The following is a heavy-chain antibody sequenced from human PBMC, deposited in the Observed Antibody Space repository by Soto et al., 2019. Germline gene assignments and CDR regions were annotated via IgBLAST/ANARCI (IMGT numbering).Heavy chain of an antibody. V-gene: IGHV4-39*01. CDR2: IYYSGST. D-gene: IGHD2-21*01. Sequence: QLQLQESGPGLVKPSETLSLTCTVSGGSITSSSYYWGWIRQPPGKGLEWIGSIYYSGSTYYNPSLKSRVPKSVDTSKKQFSLKLSSVTAADTAVYYCMLGCGWKVFDYWGQVTLVTVSS. J-gene: IGHJ4*02. CDR3: MLGCGWKVFDY. CDR1: GGSITSSSYY.